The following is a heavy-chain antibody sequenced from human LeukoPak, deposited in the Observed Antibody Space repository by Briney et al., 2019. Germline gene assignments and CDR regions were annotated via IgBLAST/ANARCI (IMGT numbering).Heavy chain of an antibody. CDR3: ARHLYDILTGYLDAFDI. CDR1: GGSFSGYY. V-gene: IGHV4-34*01. J-gene: IGHJ3*02. CDR2: INHSGST. D-gene: IGHD3-9*01. Sequence: PSETLSLTCAVYGGSFSGYYWSWIRQPPGKGLEWIGEINHSGSTNYSPSLKSRVTISVDTSKNQFSLKLSSVTAADTAVYYCARHLYDILTGYLDAFDIWGQGTMVTVSS.